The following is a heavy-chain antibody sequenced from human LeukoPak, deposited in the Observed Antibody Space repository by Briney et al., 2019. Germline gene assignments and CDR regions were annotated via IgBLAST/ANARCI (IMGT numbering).Heavy chain of an antibody. CDR3: ARETITIFGVVISYMDV. CDR2: IIPIFGTA. D-gene: IGHD3-3*01. CDR1: GGTFSSYA. J-gene: IGHJ6*03. V-gene: IGHV1-69*13. Sequence: ASVKVSCKASGGTFSSYAISWVRQAPGQGLEWMGGIIPIFGTANYAQKFQGRVTITADESTSTAYMKLSSLRSEDTAVYYCARETITIFGVVISYMDVWGKGTTVTVSS.